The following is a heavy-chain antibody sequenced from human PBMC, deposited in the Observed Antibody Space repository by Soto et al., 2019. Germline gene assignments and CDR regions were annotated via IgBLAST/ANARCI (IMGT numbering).Heavy chain of an antibody. Sequence: EVQLLESGGGLVQPGGSLRLSCAASGLTFSSYAMNWVRQAPGKGLEWVSVISGSGGSTYYADSVKGRFTISRDNSKNTLYLQMNSLRAEDTAVYYCATRSSSWYFDYWGQGTLVTVSS. D-gene: IGHD6-13*01. CDR1: GLTFSSYA. CDR3: ATRSSSWYFDY. CDR2: ISGSGGST. V-gene: IGHV3-23*01. J-gene: IGHJ4*02.